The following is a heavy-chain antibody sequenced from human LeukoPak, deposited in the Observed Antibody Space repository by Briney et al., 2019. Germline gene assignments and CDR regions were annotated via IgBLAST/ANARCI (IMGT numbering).Heavy chain of an antibody. V-gene: IGHV1-18*01. D-gene: IGHD3-9*01. CDR1: GYTFTSYG. CDR2: ISAYNGNT. CDR3: ASGLMYYDILTGYGNYGMDV. J-gene: IGHJ6*02. Sequence: GASVKVSCKASGYTFTSYGISWVRQAPGQGLEWMGWISAYNGNTNYAQKLQGRVTMTTDTSTSTAYMELRSLRSDDTAVYYCASGLMYYDILTGYGNYGMDVWGQGTTVTVSS.